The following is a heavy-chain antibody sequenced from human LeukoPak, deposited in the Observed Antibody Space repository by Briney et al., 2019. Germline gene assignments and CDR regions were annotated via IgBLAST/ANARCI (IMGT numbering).Heavy chain of an antibody. CDR3: ARTGAPGTVDY. CDR1: GFSFSGYW. V-gene: IGHV3-7*01. CDR2: INHGGSEK. D-gene: IGHD6-13*01. Sequence: GGSLRLSCAACGFSFSGYWMSWARQAPGKGREWVALINHGGSEKYYVDSVKGRFTISRDNAENSLDLQMNSLRAEDTAVYYCARTGAPGTVDYWGQGTLVTVSS. J-gene: IGHJ4*02.